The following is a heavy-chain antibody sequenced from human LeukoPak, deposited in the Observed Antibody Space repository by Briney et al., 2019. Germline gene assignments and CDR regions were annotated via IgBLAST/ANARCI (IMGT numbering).Heavy chain of an antibody. D-gene: IGHD5-18*01. Sequence: PGGSLRLSCAASGFTFSSYEMNWVRQAPGKGLEWISYITSGSSIIYYADSVKGRFTISRDNAKNSLYLQMSSLRAEDTAVYYCARGYSYLQPFDYWGQGTLVTVSS. J-gene: IGHJ4*02. CDR2: ITSGSSII. CDR1: GFTFSSYE. CDR3: ARGYSYLQPFDY. V-gene: IGHV3-48*03.